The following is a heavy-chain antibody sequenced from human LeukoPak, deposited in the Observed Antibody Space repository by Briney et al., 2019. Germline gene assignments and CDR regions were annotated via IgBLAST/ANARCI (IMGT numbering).Heavy chain of an antibody. D-gene: IGHD2-15*01. Sequence: PSETLSLTCTVSDGSISSYYWSWIRQPPGKGLEWIGYIYYSGSTNYNPSLKSRVTISVDTSKNQFSLKLSSVTAADTAVYYCASGLGYCSGGSCYYYGMDVWGQGTTVTVSS. J-gene: IGHJ6*02. CDR2: IYYSGST. V-gene: IGHV4-59*08. CDR1: DGSISSYY. CDR3: ASGLGYCSGGSCYYYGMDV.